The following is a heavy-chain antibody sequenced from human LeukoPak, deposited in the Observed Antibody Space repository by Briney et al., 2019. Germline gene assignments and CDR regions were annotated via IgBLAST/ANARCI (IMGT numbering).Heavy chain of an antibody. V-gene: IGHV3-11*03. CDR1: GFTFSDYY. J-gene: IGHJ4*02. CDR2: ISSSSSYT. Sequence: GGSLRLSCAASGFTFSDYYMSWIRQAPGEGLEWVSYISSSSSYTNYADSVKGRFTISRDDDKNSLYLQMNSLRAEDTAVYYCGRFAGSGSYVDYWGQGTLVTVSS. D-gene: IGHD3-10*01. CDR3: GRFAGSGSYVDY.